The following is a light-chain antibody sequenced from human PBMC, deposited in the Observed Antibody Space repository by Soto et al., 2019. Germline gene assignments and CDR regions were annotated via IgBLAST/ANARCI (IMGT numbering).Light chain of an antibody. V-gene: IGKV3-15*01. Sequence: EIVMTQSPATLSVSPGERATLSCRASQSVSSNLAWYQQKPGQAPRILIYGASTRATGIPARCSGSGSGTEFTLTSSSLQSEEVAGEYCQQYNNWPPRYTLGQGTKLEIK. J-gene: IGKJ2*01. CDR1: QSVSSN. CDR2: GAS. CDR3: QQYNNWPPRYT.